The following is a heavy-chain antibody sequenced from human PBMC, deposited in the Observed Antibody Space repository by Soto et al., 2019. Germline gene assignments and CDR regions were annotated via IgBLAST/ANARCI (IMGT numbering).Heavy chain of an antibody. CDR3: ATTGATIRGYSGYDNYYYYYMDV. D-gene: IGHD5-12*01. CDR1: GYTLTELS. Sequence: ASVKVSCKVSGYTLTELSMHWVRQAPGKGLEWMGGFDPEDGETIYAQKFQGRVTMTEDTSTDTAYMELSSLRSEDTAVYYCATTGATIRGYSGYDNYYYYYMDVWGKGTTVTVSS. V-gene: IGHV1-24*01. CDR2: FDPEDGET. J-gene: IGHJ6*03.